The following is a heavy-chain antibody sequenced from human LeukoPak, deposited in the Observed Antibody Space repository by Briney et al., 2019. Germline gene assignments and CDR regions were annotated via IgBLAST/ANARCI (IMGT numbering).Heavy chain of an antibody. Sequence: SVKVSCKASGGTFSSYAISWVRQAPGQGIEWMGGIIPIFGTANYAQKFQGRVTITADESTSTAYMELSSLRSEDTAVYYCARDADSSGYYHDYWGQGTLVTVSS. V-gene: IGHV1-69*13. CDR3: ARDADSSGYYHDY. J-gene: IGHJ4*02. D-gene: IGHD3-22*01. CDR1: GGTFSSYA. CDR2: IIPIFGTA.